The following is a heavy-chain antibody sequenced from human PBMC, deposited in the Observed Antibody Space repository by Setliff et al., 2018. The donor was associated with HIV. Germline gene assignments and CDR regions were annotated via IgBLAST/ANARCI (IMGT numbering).Heavy chain of an antibody. J-gene: IGHJ3*02. CDR3: ARAGIVVVRSSFGAFDI. CDR2: ISSSSSYI. V-gene: IGHV3-21*01. Sequence: RGGSLRLSCAASGFTFSSYSMNWVRQAPGKGLEWVSSISSSSSYIYYADSVKGRFTISRDNAKNSLYLQMNSLRAEDTAVYYCARAGIVVVRSSFGAFDIWGQGTMVTVSS. D-gene: IGHD3-22*01. CDR1: GFTFSSYS.